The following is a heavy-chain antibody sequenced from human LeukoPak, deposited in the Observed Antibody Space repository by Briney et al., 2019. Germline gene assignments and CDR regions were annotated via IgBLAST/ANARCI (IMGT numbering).Heavy chain of an antibody. CDR1: GGSISSSSYY. CDR3: ARGLRHCSGGSCYSRFDY. CDR2: IYYSGST. D-gene: IGHD2-15*01. V-gene: IGHV4-39*07. J-gene: IGHJ4*02. Sequence: SETLSLTCTVSGGSISSSSYYWGWIRQPPGKGLEWIGSIYYSGSTYYSPSLKSRVTISVDTSKNQFSLKLSSVTAADTAVYYCARGLRHCSGGSCYSRFDYWGQGTLVTVSS.